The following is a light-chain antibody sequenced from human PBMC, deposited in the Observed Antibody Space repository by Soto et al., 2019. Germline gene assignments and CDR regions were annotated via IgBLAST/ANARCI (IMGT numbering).Light chain of an antibody. J-gene: IGLJ3*02. CDR2: EVD. V-gene: IGLV2-8*01. CDR3: SSYGCTSPWV. CDR1: SSDVGNYNY. Sequence: QSALTQPPSASGSPGQSVTISCTGTSSDVGNYNYVSWYQQHPGKAPKLIIFEVDKRPSGVPDRFSGSKSGNTASLTVSGLQAEDEAYYYCSSYGCTSPWVVGGGTKLTVL.